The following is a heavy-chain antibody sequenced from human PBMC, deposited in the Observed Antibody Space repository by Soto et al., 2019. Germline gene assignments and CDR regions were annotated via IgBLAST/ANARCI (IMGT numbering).Heavy chain of an antibody. D-gene: IGHD6-6*01. CDR2: INPSGGST. J-gene: IGHJ4*02. CDR1: GYTFTSYY. V-gene: IGHV1-46*01. Sequence: QVQLVQSGAEVKKPGASVKVSCKASGYTFTSYYMHWVRQPPGQGLEWMGIINPSGGSTSYAQKFQGRVTMTRDTSTSTVYMELSSLRSEATAVYYCARGNLEYSSSSAACYWGQGTLVTVSS. CDR3: ARGNLEYSSSSAACY.